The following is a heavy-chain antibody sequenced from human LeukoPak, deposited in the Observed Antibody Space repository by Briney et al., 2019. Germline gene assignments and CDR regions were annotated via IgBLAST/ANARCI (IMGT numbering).Heavy chain of an antibody. CDR3: AREAGGNSWWDY. V-gene: IGHV4-59*01. CDR2: IYYSGST. CDR1: GGSISSYY. J-gene: IGHJ4*02. D-gene: IGHD6-13*01. Sequence: SETLSLTCTVSGGSISSYYWSWIRQPPGKGLEWIGYIYYSGSTNYNPSLKSRVTISVDTSKNQFSLKLSSVTAADTAVYYCAREAGGNSWWDYWGQGTLVTVSS.